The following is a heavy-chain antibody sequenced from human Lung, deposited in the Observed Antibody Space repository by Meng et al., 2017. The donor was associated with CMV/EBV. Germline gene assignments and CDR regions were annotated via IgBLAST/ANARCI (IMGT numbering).Heavy chain of an antibody. CDR3: ARDVSPRSSAYCAIYYFYALDV. D-gene: IGHD6-19*01. CDR2: ISRRGTYI. Sequence: GGSXRLXXAASGFTFSSYSMNWFRQAPGKGLKWVSSISRRGTYIYYADTVKGRFTISRDNAQNPRYLQMNSLRAEDTSVYYCARDVSPRSSAYCAIYYFYALDVWGQGTXVTVSS. CDR1: GFTFSSYS. J-gene: IGHJ6*02. V-gene: IGHV3-21*01.